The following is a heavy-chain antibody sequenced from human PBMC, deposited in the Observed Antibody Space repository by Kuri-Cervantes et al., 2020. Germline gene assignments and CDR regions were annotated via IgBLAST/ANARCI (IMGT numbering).Heavy chain of an antibody. Sequence: GGSLRLSCAASRFAFSTYAMSWVRQAPGKGLEWVSTISDTGGTTYYADSVKGRFTISRDNAKNSLYLQMNSLRAEDTAVYYCARGGYALAVCDYWGQGTLVTVSS. V-gene: IGHV3-23*01. CDR2: ISDTGGTT. CDR3: ARGGYALAVCDY. D-gene: IGHD3-16*01. J-gene: IGHJ4*02. CDR1: RFAFSTYA.